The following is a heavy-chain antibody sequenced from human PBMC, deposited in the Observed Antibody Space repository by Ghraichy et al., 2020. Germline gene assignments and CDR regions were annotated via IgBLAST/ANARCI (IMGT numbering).Heavy chain of an antibody. CDR3: ARVCTVVRFFYYDGMDV. D-gene: IGHD4-23*01. V-gene: IGHV3-48*02. J-gene: IGHJ6*02. Sequence: GGSLRLSCVGSGFTFGSYSMNWVRQSPGKGLEWVSYITSSSRTKSSADSVKGRFTFSRATAQNSLYLQMNSLRDEDTAVYYCARVCTVVRFFYYDGMDVWGQGASVTVSS. CDR1: GFTFGSYS. CDR2: ITSSSRTK.